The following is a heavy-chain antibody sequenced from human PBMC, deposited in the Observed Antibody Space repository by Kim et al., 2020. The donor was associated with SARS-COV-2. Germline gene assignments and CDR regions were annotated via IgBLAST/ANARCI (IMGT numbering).Heavy chain of an antibody. J-gene: IGHJ4*02. D-gene: IGHD3-3*01. CDR3: ARNSRFRQYYDFWSGSPGDY. V-gene: IGHV1-2*02. Sequence: ASVKVSCKASGYTFTGYYMHWVRQAPGQGLEWMGWINPNSGGTNYAQKFQGRVTMTRDTSISTAYMELSRLRSDDTAVYYCARNSRFRQYYDFWSGSPGDYWGQGTLVTVSS. CDR2: INPNSGGT. CDR1: GYTFTGYY.